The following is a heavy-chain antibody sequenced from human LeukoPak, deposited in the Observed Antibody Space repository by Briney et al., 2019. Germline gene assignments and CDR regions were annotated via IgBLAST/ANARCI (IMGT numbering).Heavy chain of an antibody. J-gene: IGHJ6*03. D-gene: IGHD4/OR15-4a*01. Sequence: GASVKVSCKASGGTFSSYAISWVRQAPGQGLEWMGGIIPIFGTANYAQKFQGRVTITADKSTSTAYMELSRLRSDDTAVYYCARVATNYNHYYYYMDVWGKGTTVTVSS. CDR3: ARVATNYNHYYYYMDV. V-gene: IGHV1-69*06. CDR2: IIPIFGTA. CDR1: GGTFSSYA.